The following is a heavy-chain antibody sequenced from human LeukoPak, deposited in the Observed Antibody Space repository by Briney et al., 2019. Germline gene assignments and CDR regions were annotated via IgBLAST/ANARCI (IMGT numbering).Heavy chain of an antibody. V-gene: IGHV1-2*06. CDR1: GYTFTCYY. CDR3: ASRAGGLFDSSRWWVFDY. CDR2: INPNSGGT. D-gene: IGHD6-13*01. J-gene: IGHJ4*02. Sequence: ASVKVSCKASGYTFTCYYMHWVRQAPGQGLEWMGRINPNSGGTNYAQKFQGRVTITMDTAISTAYMELRMLRPDDAAVYDFASRAGGLFDSSRWWVFDYWGQGTLVTVSS.